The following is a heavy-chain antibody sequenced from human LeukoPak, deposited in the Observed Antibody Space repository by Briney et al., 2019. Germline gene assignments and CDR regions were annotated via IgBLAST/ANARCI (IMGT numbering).Heavy chain of an antibody. CDR3: ARTDIVVVPAAMGFDY. CDR1: GASISSASYF. Sequence: SETLSLTCSVSGASISSASYFWIWIRQHPGKGLEWIGYIYYDGNTYYNPSLKSRVTISVDTSKNHFSLNLNSVTAAETAVYYCARTDIVVVPAAMGFDYWGQGTLVTVSS. CDR2: IYYDGNT. J-gene: IGHJ4*02. D-gene: IGHD2-2*01. V-gene: IGHV4-31*03.